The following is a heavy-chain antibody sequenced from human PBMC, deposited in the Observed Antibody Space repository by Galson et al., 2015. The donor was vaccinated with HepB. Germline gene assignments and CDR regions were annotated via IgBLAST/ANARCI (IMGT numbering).Heavy chain of an antibody. V-gene: IGHV1-69*04. CDR3: ARDHSGYDSEGDAFDI. CDR1: GGTFSSYA. D-gene: IGHD5-12*01. CDR2: IIPILGIA. J-gene: IGHJ3*02. Sequence: SVKVSCKASGGTFSSYAISWVRQAPGQGLEWMGRIIPILGIANYAQKFQGRVTITADKSTSTAYMELSSLRSEDTAVYYCARDHSGYDSEGDAFDIWGQGTMVTVSS.